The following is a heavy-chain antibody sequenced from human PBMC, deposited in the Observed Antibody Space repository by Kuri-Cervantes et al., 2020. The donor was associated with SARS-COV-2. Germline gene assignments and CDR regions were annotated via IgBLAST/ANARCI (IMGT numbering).Heavy chain of an antibody. CDR1: GGSFSGYY. CDR2: IYYSGST. D-gene: IGHD3-10*01. V-gene: IGHV4-34*01. J-gene: IGHJ4*02. CDR3: ARGGLLWFASSPFDY. Sequence: SETLSLTCAVYGGSFSGYYWGWIRQPPGKGLEWIGSIYYSGSTYYNPSLKSRVTISVDTSKNQFSLKLSSVTAADTAVYYCARGGLLWFASSPFDYWGQGTLVTVSS.